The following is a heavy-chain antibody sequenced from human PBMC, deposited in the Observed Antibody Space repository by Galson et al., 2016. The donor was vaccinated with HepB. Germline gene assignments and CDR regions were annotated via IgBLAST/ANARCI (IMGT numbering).Heavy chain of an antibody. V-gene: IGHV4-34*01. Sequence: SETLSLTCAVYGGSFSSTFWTWIRQSPGKGLEWIGEINHSGRTFYNPSLKSRVTVSIDTSKNQFSLKVNSVTAAETALYYCARGHRYTSSSKFYFFSYGMDVWGQGTPVTVSS. D-gene: IGHD6-6*01. CDR2: INHSGRT. CDR1: GGSFSSTF. J-gene: IGHJ6*02. CDR3: ARGHRYTSSSKFYFFSYGMDV.